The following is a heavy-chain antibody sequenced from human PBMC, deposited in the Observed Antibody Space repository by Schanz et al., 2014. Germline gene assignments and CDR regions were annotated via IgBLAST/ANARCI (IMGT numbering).Heavy chain of an antibody. CDR2: MYSSGST. J-gene: IGHJ4*02. V-gene: IGHV4-4*08. CDR1: GGSIATHY. CDR3: ARGNDIQVWSLDY. Sequence: QVPLQESGPGLVKPSETLSLTCTVSGGSIATHYWSWIRQPPGKGLEWIGTMYSSGSTYYNPSLKSRVTISADTSKNQFSLKLRSVTAADTAVYYCARGNDIQVWSLDYWGQGTLVTVSS. D-gene: IGHD5-18*01.